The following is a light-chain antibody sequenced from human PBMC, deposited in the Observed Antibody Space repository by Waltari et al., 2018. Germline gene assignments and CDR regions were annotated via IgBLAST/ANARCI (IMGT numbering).Light chain of an antibody. V-gene: IGKV1-33*01. CDR2: AAS. CDR3: QQYNSYPYT. Sequence: DIQMTQSPSSLSASVGDRVTITCQASQDISSYLNWYQQKPGKAPKLLISAASNLETGVPSRFSGSGSGSEFTLTISSLQPDDFTTYYCQQYNSYPYTFGQGTKLEIK. CDR1: QDISSY. J-gene: IGKJ2*01.